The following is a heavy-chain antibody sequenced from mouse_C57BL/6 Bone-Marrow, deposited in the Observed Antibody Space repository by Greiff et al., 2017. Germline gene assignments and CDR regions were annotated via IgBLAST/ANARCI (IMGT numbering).Heavy chain of an antibody. CDR2: INPGSGGT. V-gene: IGHV1-54*01. CDR1: GYAFTNYL. J-gene: IGHJ2*01. Sequence: VQLQQSGAELVRPGTSVKVSCKASGYAFTNYLIEWVKQRPGQGLEWIGVINPGSGGTNYNEKFKGKATLTADKSSSTAYMQLSSLTSEDSAVYFCTVVATGDYWGQGTTLTVSS. CDR3: TVVATGDY. D-gene: IGHD1-1*01.